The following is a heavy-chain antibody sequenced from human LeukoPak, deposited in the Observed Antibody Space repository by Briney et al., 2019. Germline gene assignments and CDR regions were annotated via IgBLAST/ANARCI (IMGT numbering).Heavy chain of an antibody. CDR1: GFTFSGSA. V-gene: IGHV3-73*01. Sequence: GGSLRLSCAASGFTFSGSAMHWVRQASGKGLEWVGRIRSKANSYATAYAASVKGRFTISRDDSKNTAYLQMNSLKTEDTAAYYCTRPDRFLEWLFDPWGQGTLVTVSS. CDR3: TRPDRFLEWLFDP. D-gene: IGHD3-3*01. J-gene: IGHJ5*02. CDR2: IRSKANSYAT.